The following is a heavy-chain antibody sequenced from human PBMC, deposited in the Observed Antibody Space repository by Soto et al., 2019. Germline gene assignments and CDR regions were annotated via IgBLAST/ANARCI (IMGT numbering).Heavy chain of an antibody. CDR3: AKDLSPTGYCSGGSCIRGAFDI. Sequence: GGSLRLSCAASGFTFSSYAMSWVRQAPGKGLEWVSAISGSGGSTYYADSVKGRFTISRDNSKNTLYLQMNSLRAEDTAVYYCAKDLSPTGYCSGGSCIRGAFDIWGQGTMVTVSS. J-gene: IGHJ3*02. CDR1: GFTFSSYA. CDR2: ISGSGGST. D-gene: IGHD2-15*01. V-gene: IGHV3-23*01.